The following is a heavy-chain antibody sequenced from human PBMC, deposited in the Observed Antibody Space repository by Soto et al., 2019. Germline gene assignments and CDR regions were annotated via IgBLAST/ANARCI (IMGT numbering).Heavy chain of an antibody. D-gene: IGHD3-3*01. CDR3: ARGPYYDFWSGYQNWFDP. V-gene: IGHV1-18*01. CDR1: GYTFTSYG. Sequence: ASVKVSCNASGYTFTSYGISWVRQAPGQGLEWMGWISAYNGNTNYAQKLQGRVTMTTDTSTSTAYMELRGLRSDDTAVYYCARGPYYDFWSGYQNWFDPWGQGTLVTVSS. CDR2: ISAYNGNT. J-gene: IGHJ5*02.